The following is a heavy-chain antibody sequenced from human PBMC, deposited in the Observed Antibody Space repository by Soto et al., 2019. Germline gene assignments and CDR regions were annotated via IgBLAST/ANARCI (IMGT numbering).Heavy chain of an antibody. CDR1: GFSFSSFA. CDR2: ISGSADST. CDR3: AKPRGAMIYAISVYGMDV. J-gene: IGHJ6*02. Sequence: EVQLLESEGGFIHPGGSLRLSCAASGFSFSSFAMNWVRQAPGKGLEWVSIISGSADSTFYADSVKGRFTISRDNSKSTLYLQINSLRAEDTAVYYCAKPRGAMIYAISVYGMDVWGQGTTVTVSS. D-gene: IGHD2-8*01. V-gene: IGHV3-23*01.